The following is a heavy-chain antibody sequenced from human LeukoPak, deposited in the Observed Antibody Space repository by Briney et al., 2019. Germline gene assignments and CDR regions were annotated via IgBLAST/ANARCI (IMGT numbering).Heavy chain of an antibody. D-gene: IGHD3-22*01. CDR2: INSDGSST. V-gene: IGHV3-74*01. CDR1: GFTFSSYW. J-gene: IGHJ4*02. Sequence: GGSLRLSCAASGFTFSSYWMHWVRQAPGKGLVWVSRINSDGSSTSYADSVRGRFTISRDNAKNTLYLQMNSLRAEVTAVYYCARGYYDSSGYPLMVYWGQGTLVTVSS. CDR3: ARGYYDSSGYPLMVY.